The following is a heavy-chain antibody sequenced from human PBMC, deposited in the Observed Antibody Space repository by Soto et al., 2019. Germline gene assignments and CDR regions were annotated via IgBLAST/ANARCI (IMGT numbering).Heavy chain of an antibody. J-gene: IGHJ4*02. Sequence: EVQLVESGGGLVQPGGSLRLSCAASGFTFSTYDMNWVRQAPGKGLEWVSYITSGSSAMLYADSVKGRFTISRDNANNALFLQITSLTAEDTAVYYCARDPSGMTDFDLWGQGTLVTVSS. CDR1: GFTFSTYD. V-gene: IGHV3-48*01. D-gene: IGHD1-26*01. CDR3: ARDPSGMTDFDL. CDR2: ITSGSSAM.